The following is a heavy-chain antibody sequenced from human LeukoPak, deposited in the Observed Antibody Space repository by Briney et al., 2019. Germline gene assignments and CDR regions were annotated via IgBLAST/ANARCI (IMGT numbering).Heavy chain of an antibody. CDR3: ARVVVVAATDEKDY. J-gene: IGHJ4*02. Sequence: GGSLRLSCAASGFTFSSMNWVRQAPGKGLEWVSYISSSSSTIYYADSVKGRFTISRDNAKNSLYLQMNSLRAEDTAVYYCARVVVVAATDEKDYWGQGTLVTVSS. V-gene: IGHV3-48*01. D-gene: IGHD2-15*01. CDR2: ISSSSSTI. CDR1: GFTFSS.